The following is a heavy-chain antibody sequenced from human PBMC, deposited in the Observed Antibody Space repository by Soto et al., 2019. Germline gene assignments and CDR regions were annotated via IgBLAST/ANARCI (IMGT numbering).Heavy chain of an antibody. Sequence: GGSLRLSCAASGFTFDDYAMHWVRQAPGKGLEWVSGISWNSGSIGYADSVKGRFTISRDNAKNSLYLQMNSLRAEDTALYYCAKDLTGYHDAFDIWGQGTMVTVSS. V-gene: IGHV3-9*01. CDR3: AKDLTGYHDAFDI. D-gene: IGHD1-20*01. CDR1: GFTFDDYA. J-gene: IGHJ3*02. CDR2: ISWNSGSI.